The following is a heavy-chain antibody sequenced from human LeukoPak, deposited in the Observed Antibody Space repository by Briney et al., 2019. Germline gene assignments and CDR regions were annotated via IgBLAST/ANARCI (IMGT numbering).Heavy chain of an antibody. J-gene: IGHJ3*02. CDR2: IHHTGIS. CDR3: ARSPISGTYYSDASDI. CDR1: GGSISSGHNY. D-gene: IGHD1-26*01. Sequence: SETLSLTCSVSGGSISSGHNYWTWIRQPPGKALEWIGYIHHTGISSYNPSLQSRVSISVDLSNNHLSLKLNSVTAADTAVYYCARSPISGTYYSDASDIWGQGSMVTVSP. V-gene: IGHV4-30-2*01.